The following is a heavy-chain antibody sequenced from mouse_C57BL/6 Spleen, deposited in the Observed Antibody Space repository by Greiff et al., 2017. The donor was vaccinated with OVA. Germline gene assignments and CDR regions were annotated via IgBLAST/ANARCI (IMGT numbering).Heavy chain of an antibody. CDR2: ISSGGDYI. J-gene: IGHJ2*01. V-gene: IGHV5-9-1*02. D-gene: IGHD1-1*01. Sequence: EVQLMESGEGLVKPGGSLKLSCAASGFTFSSYAMSWVRQTPEKRLEWVAYISSGGDYIYYADTVKGRFTISRDNARNTLYLQMSSLKSEDTAMYYCTRSSVATETYYFDYWGQGTTLTVSS. CDR1: GFTFSSYA. CDR3: TRSSVATETYYFDY.